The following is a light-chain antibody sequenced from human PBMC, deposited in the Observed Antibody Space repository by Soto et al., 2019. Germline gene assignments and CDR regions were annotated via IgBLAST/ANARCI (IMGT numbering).Light chain of an antibody. CDR1: SSDVGGYRY. J-gene: IGLJ2*01. V-gene: IGLV2-14*01. CDR2: EVS. CDR3: SSYTSSNTLV. Sequence: QSALTQPASVSGSPGQSITISCTGTSSDVGGYRYVSWYQQHPGRAPKLIIYEVSHRPSGISDRFSASKSGNTASLTISGLQAEDEADYYCSSYTSSNTLVLGGGTKLTVL.